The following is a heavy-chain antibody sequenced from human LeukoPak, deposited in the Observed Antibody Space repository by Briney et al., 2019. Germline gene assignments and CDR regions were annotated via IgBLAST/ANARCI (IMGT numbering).Heavy chain of an antibody. J-gene: IGHJ4*02. Sequence: SQTLSLTCAVSGGSISSGGYSWSWIRQPPGKGLEWIGYIYHSGSTYYNPSLKSRVTISVDTSKNQFSLKLSSVTAADTAVYYCARAPAPFGGVIASLDYWGQGTLVTVSS. CDR3: ARAPAPFGGVIASLDY. V-gene: IGHV4-30-2*01. CDR2: IYHSGST. D-gene: IGHD3-16*02. CDR1: GGSISSGGYS.